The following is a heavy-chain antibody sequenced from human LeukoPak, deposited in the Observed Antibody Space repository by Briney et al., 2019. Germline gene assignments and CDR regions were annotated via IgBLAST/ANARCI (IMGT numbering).Heavy chain of an antibody. CDR2: IRSKAYGGTT. Sequence: GRSLRLSCTASGFTFGDYAMSWVRQAPGKGLEWVAFIRSKAYGGTTEYAASVKGRFTISRDDSKGIAYLQMNSLKTEDTAVCYCTRGGRLTGTTNYWGQGTLVTVSS. CDR3: TRGGRLTGTTNY. CDR1: GFTFGDYA. J-gene: IGHJ4*02. D-gene: IGHD1-7*01. V-gene: IGHV3-49*04.